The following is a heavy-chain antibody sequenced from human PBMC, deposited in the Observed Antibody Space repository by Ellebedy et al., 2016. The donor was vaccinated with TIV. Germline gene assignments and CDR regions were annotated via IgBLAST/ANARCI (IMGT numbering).Heavy chain of an antibody. D-gene: IGHD2-21*01. Sequence: GGSLRLXCAASGFTFSSYSMNWVRQAPGKGLEWVSSISSSSSYIYYADSVKGRFTISRDNAKNSLYLQMNSLRAEDTAVYYCAREWRGLAFDIWGQGTMVTVSS. J-gene: IGHJ3*02. CDR2: ISSSSSYI. CDR3: AREWRGLAFDI. V-gene: IGHV3-21*01. CDR1: GFTFSSYS.